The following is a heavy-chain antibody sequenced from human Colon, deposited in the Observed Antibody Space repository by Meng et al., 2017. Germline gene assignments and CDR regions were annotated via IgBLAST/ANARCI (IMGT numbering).Heavy chain of an antibody. V-gene: IGHV3-74*01. D-gene: IGHD6-19*01. CDR1: GFTFSSSW. Sequence: EVDVVVSGGGLGQHGGSRRLSWSASGFTFSSSWMYWVRQGPGKGLVWVSRLYRDNTNANQVDYADSVKGRFTISRDNAENTLYLQMTNVRVEDMAVYYCARGSNGWPGIDYWGLGTLVTVSS. CDR3: ARGSNGWPGIDY. J-gene: IGHJ4*02. CDR2: LYRDNTNA.